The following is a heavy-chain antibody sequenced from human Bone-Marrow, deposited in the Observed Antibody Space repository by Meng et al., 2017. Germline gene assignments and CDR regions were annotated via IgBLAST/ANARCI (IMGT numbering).Heavy chain of an antibody. CDR2: INTKTGNP. Sequence: VRLVQSGAELRKPGASVKVSCKASGYTLTSYAINWLGQAPGQGLEWMGWINTKTGNPTYAQGFTGRLIFSLDTSVSTAYLQISGLKADDTAVYYCTRDGYSDCSRTSCFDYWGQGTLVTVSS. CDR1: GYTLTSYA. D-gene: IGHD2-2*01. V-gene: IGHV7-4-1*02. CDR3: TRDGYSDCSRTSCFDY. J-gene: IGHJ4*02.